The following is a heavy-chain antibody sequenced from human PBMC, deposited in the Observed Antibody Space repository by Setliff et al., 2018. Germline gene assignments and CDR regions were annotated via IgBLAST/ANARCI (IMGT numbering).Heavy chain of an antibody. V-gene: IGHV7-4-1*02. D-gene: IGHD6-19*01. J-gene: IGHJ4*02. Sequence: ASVKVSCKASGYTFTSYAMKWVRQAPGQGLEWMGWINTNTGNPTYAQGFTGRFVFSLDTSVSTAYLQISSLKAEDTAVYYCAREYSSGWYETGDYWGQGTLVTVSS. CDR2: INTNTGNP. CDR1: GYTFTSYA. CDR3: AREYSSGWYETGDY.